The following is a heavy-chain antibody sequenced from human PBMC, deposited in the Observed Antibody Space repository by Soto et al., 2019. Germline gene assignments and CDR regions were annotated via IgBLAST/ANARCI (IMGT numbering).Heavy chain of an antibody. V-gene: IGHV1-18*01. D-gene: IGHD2-2*01. J-gene: IGHJ3*02. CDR3: ARENIVVVPAAIRRGAFDI. CDR1: GYTFTSYG. Sequence: ASVKVSCKASGYTFTSYGISWVRQAPGQGLDWMGWISAYNGNTNYAQKLQGRVTMTTDTSTSTAYMELRSLRSDDTAVYYCARENIVVVPAAIRRGAFDIWGQGTMVTVSS. CDR2: ISAYNGNT.